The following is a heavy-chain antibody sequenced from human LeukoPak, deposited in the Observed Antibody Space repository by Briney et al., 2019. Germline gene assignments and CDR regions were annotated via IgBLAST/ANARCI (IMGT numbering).Heavy chain of an antibody. D-gene: IGHD5-12*01. CDR1: GFTFSSYW. V-gene: IGHV3-7*01. CDR2: IKQDGSEK. J-gene: IGHJ4*02. CDR3: ARSSEKISGYEYYFDY. Sequence: GGSLRLSCAAPGFTFSSYWMSWVRQAPGKGLEWVANIKQDGSEKYYVDSVKGRFTISRDNAKNSLYLQMNSLRAEDTAVYYCARSSEKISGYEYYFDYWGQGTLVTVSS.